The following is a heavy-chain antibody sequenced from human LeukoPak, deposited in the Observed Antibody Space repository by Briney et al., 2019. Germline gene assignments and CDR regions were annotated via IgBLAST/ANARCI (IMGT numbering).Heavy chain of an antibody. J-gene: IGHJ6*02. Sequence: GGSLRLSCAASGFTFSSYSMNWVRQAPGKGLEWVSSISSSSSYIYYADSVKGRFTISRDNAKNSLYLQMNSLRAEDTAVYYCARDTYYENYYYYYGMDVWGQGATVTVSS. CDR3: ARDTYYENYYYYYGMDV. CDR1: GFTFSSYS. D-gene: IGHD3-22*01. V-gene: IGHV3-21*01. CDR2: ISSSSSYI.